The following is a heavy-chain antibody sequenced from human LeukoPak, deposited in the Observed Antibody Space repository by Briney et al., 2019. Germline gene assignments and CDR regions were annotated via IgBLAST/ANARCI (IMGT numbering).Heavy chain of an antibody. Sequence: GGSLRLSCAASGFTFNSYMMNWVRQAPGKGPEWVSYIDARSGITYYADSVQGRFTISRDNAKESVFLQMNRLRVDDTAVYYCARTYDFGRGPPGDAFDNWGQGTPVTVSS. CDR3: ARTYDFGRGPPGDAFDN. D-gene: IGHD3-3*01. V-gene: IGHV3-48*01. J-gene: IGHJ3*02. CDR2: IDARSGIT. CDR1: GFTFNSYM.